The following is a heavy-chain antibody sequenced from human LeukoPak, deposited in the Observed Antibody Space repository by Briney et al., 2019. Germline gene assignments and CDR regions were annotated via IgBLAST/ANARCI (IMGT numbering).Heavy chain of an antibody. Sequence: PSETLSLTCTVSGASISSSSYYWGWVRQPPGKGLEWIGSIYYSGSTYYNPSLKSRVTISVDTSKNQFSLKLSSVTAADTAVYYCARAHKSYYYYMDVWGKGTTVTVSS. V-gene: IGHV4-39*07. CDR1: GASISSSSYY. CDR3: ARAHKSYYYYMDV. J-gene: IGHJ6*03. CDR2: IYYSGST.